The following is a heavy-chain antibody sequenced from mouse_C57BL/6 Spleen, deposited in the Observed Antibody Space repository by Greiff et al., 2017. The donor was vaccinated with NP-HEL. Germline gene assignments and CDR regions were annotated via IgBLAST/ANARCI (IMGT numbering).Heavy chain of an antibody. Sequence: DVMLVESGGGLVKPGGSLKLSCAASGFTFSDYGMHWVRQAPEKGLEWVAYISSGSSTIYYADTVKGRFTISRDNAKNTLFLQMTSLRSEDTAMYYCAREEGNWDPFAYWGQGTLVTVSA. CDR3: AREEGNWDPFAY. CDR1: GFTFSDYG. J-gene: IGHJ3*01. D-gene: IGHD4-1*01. CDR2: ISSGSSTI. V-gene: IGHV5-17*01.